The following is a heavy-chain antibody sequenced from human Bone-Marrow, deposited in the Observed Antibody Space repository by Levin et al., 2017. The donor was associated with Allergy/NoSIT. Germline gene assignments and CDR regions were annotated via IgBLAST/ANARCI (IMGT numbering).Heavy chain of an antibody. Sequence: GGSLRLSCAASEFTSSMSWFRQAPGKGLEWVAAISVTSSYIFHADSVKGRFTVSRDNSKNPLELQMNNLRLEDTAVYYCAKGGVKQAYSFDAWGQGTLVTVSA. V-gene: IGHV3-23*01. CDR3: AKGGVKQAYSFDA. CDR1: EFTSS. J-gene: IGHJ4*02. D-gene: IGHD3-10*01. CDR2: ISVTSSYI.